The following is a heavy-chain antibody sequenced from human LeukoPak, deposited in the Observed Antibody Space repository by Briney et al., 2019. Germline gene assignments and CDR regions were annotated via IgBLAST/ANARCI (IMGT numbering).Heavy chain of an antibody. D-gene: IGHD6-6*01. Sequence: GGSLRLSCAASGFTFSSYAMSWVRQAPGKGLEWVSGISGSGGGTKYADSVKGRFTISRDNSKNTLDLQMNNLRVEDTAVYYCAKGGAARPIYYYYMDVWGKGTTVTVSS. CDR3: AKGGAARPIYYYYMDV. V-gene: IGHV3-23*01. CDR2: ISGSGGGT. CDR1: GFTFSSYA. J-gene: IGHJ6*03.